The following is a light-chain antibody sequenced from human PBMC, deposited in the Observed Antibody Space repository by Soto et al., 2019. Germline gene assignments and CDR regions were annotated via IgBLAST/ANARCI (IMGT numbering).Light chain of an antibody. CDR2: KTS. CDR3: QQYNHSSFT. Sequence: DILLTQSPSTLSASIGDRVTITCRTSQTINNWLAWYQQKPGKAPKLLIHKTSILESGVPSRFSGSGSGTEFTLIINSLQSDDFATYHCQQYNHSSFTFGPGTKVDLK. V-gene: IGKV1-5*03. J-gene: IGKJ3*01. CDR1: QTINNW.